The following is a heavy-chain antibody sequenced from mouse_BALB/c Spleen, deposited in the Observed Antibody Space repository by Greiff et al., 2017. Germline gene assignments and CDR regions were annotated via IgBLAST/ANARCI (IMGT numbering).Heavy chain of an antibody. Sequence: QVQLQQPGAELVKPGTSVKLSCKASGYNFTSYWINWVKLRPGQGLEWIGDIYPGSGSTNYNEKFKSKATLTVDTSSSTAYMQLSSLASEDSALYYCARAAYDSYYAAYWGQGTLVTVSA. CDR1: GYNFTSYW. CDR3: ARAAYDSYYAAY. V-gene: IGHV1-55*01. D-gene: IGHD2-3*01. J-gene: IGHJ3*01. CDR2: IYPGSGST.